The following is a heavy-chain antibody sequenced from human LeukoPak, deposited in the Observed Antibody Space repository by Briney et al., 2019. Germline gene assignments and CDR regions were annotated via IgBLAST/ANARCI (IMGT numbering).Heavy chain of an antibody. Sequence: PGRSLRLSCAASGFTFSSYAMHWVRQAPGKGLEWVAVILYDGSNKYYADSVKGRFTISRDNSKNTLYLQMNSLRAEDTAVYYCAKGNQLVDYWGQGTLVTVSS. CDR2: ILYDGSNK. CDR3: AKGNQLVDY. J-gene: IGHJ4*02. CDR1: GFTFSSYA. D-gene: IGHD2-2*01. V-gene: IGHV3-30-3*01.